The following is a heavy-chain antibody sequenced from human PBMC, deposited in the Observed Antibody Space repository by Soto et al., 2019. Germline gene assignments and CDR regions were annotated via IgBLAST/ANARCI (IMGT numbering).Heavy chain of an antibody. CDR3: AKDARVDGYWDFDY. D-gene: IGHD5-12*01. CDR1: GGSFSGYY. Sequence: PSETLSLTSAVYGGSFSGYYWSWIRQPPGKGLEWIGEINHSGSTNYNPSLKSRVTISVDTSKNQFSLKLSSVTAADTAVYYCAKDARVDGYWDFDYWGQGTLVTVS. CDR2: INHSGST. J-gene: IGHJ4*02. V-gene: IGHV4-34*01.